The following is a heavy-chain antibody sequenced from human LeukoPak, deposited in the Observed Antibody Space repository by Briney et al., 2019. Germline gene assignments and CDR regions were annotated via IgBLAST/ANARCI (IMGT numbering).Heavy chain of an antibody. CDR2: IYLGDSNI. CDR3: ARRPYCSSTICYGGDYFDY. Sequence: GESLKISCKGSGYTFTNYWIGWMRQMPGKGLEWMGIIYLGDSNIRYSPSFQGQVTISVDKSISTAYLQWSSLEASDTAMYYCARRPYCSSTICYGGDYFDYWGQGTLVTVSS. J-gene: IGHJ4*02. V-gene: IGHV5-51*01. CDR1: GYTFTNYW. D-gene: IGHD2-2*01.